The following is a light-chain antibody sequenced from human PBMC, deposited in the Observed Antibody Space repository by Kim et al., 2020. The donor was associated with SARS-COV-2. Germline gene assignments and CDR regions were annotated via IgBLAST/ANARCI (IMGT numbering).Light chain of an antibody. V-gene: IGKV1-12*01. CDR1: QDISNW. CDR3: LQANVFAPNS. CDR2: ASS. J-gene: IGKJ2*03. Sequence: ASVGDRVTITCRASQDISNWLVWYQQKPGKAPKLLIYASSTLQSGVPSRFSGSGSGTVFTLTISSLQPEDFATYYCLQANVFAPNSFGQGTKLEI.